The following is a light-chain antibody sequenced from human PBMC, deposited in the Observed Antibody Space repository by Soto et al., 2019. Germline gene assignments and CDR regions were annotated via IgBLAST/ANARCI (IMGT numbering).Light chain of an antibody. CDR3: ATWDDSRKGV. V-gene: IGLV1-44*01. Sequence: QSVLTQPPSASGTPGQRIIISCSGSTSNIESHSVNWFQQVPGTAPRLLIITNNQRPSGVPDRFSGSKSGASASLAISGLQYEDEATYYCATWDDSRKGVFGTGTKLTVL. J-gene: IGLJ1*01. CDR2: TNN. CDR1: TSNIESHS.